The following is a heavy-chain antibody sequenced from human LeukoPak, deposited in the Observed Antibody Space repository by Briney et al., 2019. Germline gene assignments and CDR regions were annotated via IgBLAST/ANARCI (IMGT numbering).Heavy chain of an antibody. CDR3: AKVRWDNSGWYYLDD. Sequence: PGGSLRLSCAASGFSFKDYNMHWARQAPGKGLEWVAAITYDGSNKYYTDSVKGRFTISRDNSKSTLYLQMNSLRAEDTAVYYCAKVRWDNSGWYYLDDWGQGTLVTVSS. V-gene: IGHV3-30*18. CDR1: GFSFKDYN. D-gene: IGHD6-19*01. J-gene: IGHJ4*02. CDR2: ITYDGSNK.